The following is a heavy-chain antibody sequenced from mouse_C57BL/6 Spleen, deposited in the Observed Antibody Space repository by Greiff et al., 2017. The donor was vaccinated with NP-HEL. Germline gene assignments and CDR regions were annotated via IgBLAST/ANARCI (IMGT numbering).Heavy chain of an antibody. Sequence: QVQLKQSGAELVRPGTSVKVSCKASGYAFTNYLIEWVKQRPGQGLEWIGVINPGSGGTNYNEKFKGKATLTADKSSSTAYMQLSSLTSEDSAVYFCARGELYLDYWGKGTTLTVSS. V-gene: IGHV1-54*01. CDR1: GYAFTNYL. CDR3: ARGELYLDY. J-gene: IGHJ2*01. CDR2: INPGSGGT.